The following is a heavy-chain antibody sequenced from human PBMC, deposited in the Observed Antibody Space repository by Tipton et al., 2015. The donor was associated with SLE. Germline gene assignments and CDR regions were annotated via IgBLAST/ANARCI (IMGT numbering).Heavy chain of an antibody. Sequence: TLSLTCTVSGGSISSGSYYWSWIRQPAGKGLEWIGRIYTSGSTNYNPSLKSRVTISVDTSKNQFSLKLSSVTAADTAVYYCAVTITIFGVGDAFANWGQGTMVSVSS. CDR3: AVTITIFGVGDAFAN. D-gene: IGHD3-3*01. V-gene: IGHV4-61*02. CDR2: IYTSGST. J-gene: IGHJ3*02. CDR1: GGSISSGSYY.